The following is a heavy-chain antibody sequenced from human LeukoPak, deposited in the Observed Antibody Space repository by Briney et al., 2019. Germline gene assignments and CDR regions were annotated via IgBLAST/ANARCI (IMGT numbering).Heavy chain of an antibody. J-gene: IGHJ4*02. CDR2: ISGSGGST. V-gene: IGHV3-23*01. CDR3: AKVSSSNGYSYGNGLDY. Sequence: GGSLRLSCAASGFTFSSYAMSWVRQAPGKGLEWVSAISGSGGSTYYADSVKGRFTISRDNSNNTLYLQMNSLRAEDTAVYYCAKVSSSNGYSYGNGLDYWGQGTLVTVSS. D-gene: IGHD5-18*01. CDR1: GFTFSSYA.